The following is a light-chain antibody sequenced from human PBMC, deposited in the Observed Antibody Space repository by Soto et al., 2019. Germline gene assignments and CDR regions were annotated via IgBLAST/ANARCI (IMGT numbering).Light chain of an antibody. CDR3: QQYGSLPIT. V-gene: IGKV3-20*01. Sequence: EIELTQSPGTLSLSPGERATLSCRASQSDGRAFLAWHQQKPGQAPRLLIYAASSRATGIPDRFSGSGSGTDFTLTISILEPEDFAVYYCQQYGSLPITFGQGTRLEIK. J-gene: IGKJ5*01. CDR2: AAS. CDR1: QSDGRAF.